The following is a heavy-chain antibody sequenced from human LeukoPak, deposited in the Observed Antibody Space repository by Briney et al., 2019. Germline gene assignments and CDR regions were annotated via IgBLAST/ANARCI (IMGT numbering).Heavy chain of an antibody. CDR3: ARDRVEQPYYFDY. Sequence: SETLSLTCAVSGGSLSGYYWTWIRQPPGKGLEWIGEINHSGSTNYNPSLKSRVTISVDTSKNQFSLKLTSVTAADTAVYYCARDRVEQPYYFDYWDQGTLVTVSS. V-gene: IGHV4-34*01. CDR2: INHSGST. CDR1: GGSLSGYY. J-gene: IGHJ4*02. D-gene: IGHD1/OR15-1a*01.